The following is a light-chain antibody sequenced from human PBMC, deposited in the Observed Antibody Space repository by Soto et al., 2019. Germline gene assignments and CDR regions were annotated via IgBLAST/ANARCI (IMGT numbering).Light chain of an antibody. CDR3: QQHNNYPLT. CDR1: QGISSF. V-gene: IGKV1-9*01. Sequence: DIQLTQSPSFLSASVGDRVTITCRASQGISSFLAWYQQKPGKAPKLLISVASTLQSGVPSRFSGSGSGTEFTLTISSLQPEDFATYYCQQHNNYPLTFGGGTKVDIK. CDR2: VAS. J-gene: IGKJ4*01.